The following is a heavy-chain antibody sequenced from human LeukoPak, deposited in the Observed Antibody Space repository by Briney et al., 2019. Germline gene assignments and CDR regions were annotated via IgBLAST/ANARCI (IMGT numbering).Heavy chain of an antibody. D-gene: IGHD1-1*01. CDR1: GFIFSTYS. V-gene: IGHV3-21*01. J-gene: IGHJ6*03. CDR3: ARDKQLDWAHYYYYYMDV. CDR2: ISSSTSYI. Sequence: GGSLRLSCAASGFIFSTYSMNWVRQAPGKGLEWVSSISSSTSYIYYADSVKGRFTISRDNAKNSLYLQMNSLRPEDTAVYYCARDKQLDWAHYYYYYMDVWGKGTTVTVSS.